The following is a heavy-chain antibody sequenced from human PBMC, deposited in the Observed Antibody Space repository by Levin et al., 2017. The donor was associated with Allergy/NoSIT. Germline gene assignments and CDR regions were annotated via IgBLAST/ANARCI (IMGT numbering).Heavy chain of an antibody. V-gene: IGHV3-21*01. Sequence: GGSLRLSCAASGFTFSSYSMNWVRQAPGKGLEWVSSISSSSSYIYYADSVKGRFTISRDNAKNSLYLQMNSLRAEDTAVYYCARDPGDSYGYSHDAFESWGQGTMVTVSS. J-gene: IGHJ3*02. CDR3: ARDPGDSYGYSHDAFES. D-gene: IGHD5-18*01. CDR1: GFTFSSYS. CDR2: ISSSSSYI.